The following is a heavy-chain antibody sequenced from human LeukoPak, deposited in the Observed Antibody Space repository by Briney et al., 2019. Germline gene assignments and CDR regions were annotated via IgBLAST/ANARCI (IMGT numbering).Heavy chain of an antibody. CDR2: ISSGGATI. Sequence: GGSLRLSCAASGFTFSDNYMSWVRQAPGKGLEWVSYISSGGATIKYAESVKGRVTISRDNAKNSLYLQMSSVRVEDTAVYYCARVPGSRSPYYFDSWGQGALVTVSP. D-gene: IGHD1-26*01. CDR3: ARVPGSRSPYYFDS. J-gene: IGHJ4*02. CDR1: GFTFSDNY. V-gene: IGHV3-11*04.